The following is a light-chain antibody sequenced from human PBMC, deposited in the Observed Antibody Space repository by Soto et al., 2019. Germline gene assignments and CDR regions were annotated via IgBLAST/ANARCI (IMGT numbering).Light chain of an antibody. J-gene: IGKJ1*01. CDR1: QSISSW. CDR3: QQYNSFPT. CDR2: KAS. V-gene: IGKV1-5*03. Sequence: DIPMTQSPSTLSASVGDRVTITCRASQSISSWFAWYQQKPGKAPKLLIYKASSLESGVPSRFSGSGSGTEFTLTISSLQPDDFATYYCQQYNSFPTFGQGTKVEIK.